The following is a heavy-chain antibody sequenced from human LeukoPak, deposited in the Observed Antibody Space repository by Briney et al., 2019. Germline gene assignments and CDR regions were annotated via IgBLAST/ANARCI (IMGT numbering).Heavy chain of an antibody. Sequence: GASVRVSCKASGYSFTDHYLHCLRHTPGQRLEWMAWIHPKTGVTNYAERFQGRLSLTRDTSISTLYMELNSLTSDYPAVYYCARDHNWGPDYWGQGTLVSVSS. V-gene: IGHV1-2*02. CDR3: ARDHNWGPDY. D-gene: IGHD7-27*01. CDR2: IHPKTGVT. CDR1: GYSFTDHY. J-gene: IGHJ4*02.